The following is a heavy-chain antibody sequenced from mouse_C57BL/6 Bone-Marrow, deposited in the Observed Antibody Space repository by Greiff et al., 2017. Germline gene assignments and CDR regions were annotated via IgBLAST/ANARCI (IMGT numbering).Heavy chain of an antibody. Sequence: DVKLVESGGDLVKPGGSLKLSCAASGFTFSSYGMSWVRQTPDKRLEWVATISSGGSYTYYPDSVKGRFTISRDNAKNTLYLQMSSLKSEDTAMYYCARRRGITTVVKYFDVWGTGTTVTVSS. D-gene: IGHD1-1*01. CDR3: ARRRGITTVVKYFDV. CDR2: ISSGGSYT. J-gene: IGHJ1*03. CDR1: GFTFSSYG. V-gene: IGHV5-6*02.